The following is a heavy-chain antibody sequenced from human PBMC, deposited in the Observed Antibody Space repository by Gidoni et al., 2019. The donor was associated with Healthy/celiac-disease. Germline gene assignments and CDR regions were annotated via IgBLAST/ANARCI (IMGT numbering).Heavy chain of an antibody. CDR2: ISGSGGST. Sequence: EVQLLESGGGLVQPGGSLRLACAASGFPFSSYAMSWVRQAPGKGLEWVSAISGSGGSTYYADSVKGRFTISRDNSKNTLYLQMNSLRAEDTAVYYCAKEPGQPLEYFDYWGQGTLVTVSS. V-gene: IGHV3-23*01. CDR3: AKEPGQPLEYFDY. J-gene: IGHJ4*02. CDR1: GFPFSSYA.